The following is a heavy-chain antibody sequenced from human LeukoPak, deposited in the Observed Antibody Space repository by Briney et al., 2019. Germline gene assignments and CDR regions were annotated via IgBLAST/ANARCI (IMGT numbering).Heavy chain of an antibody. CDR1: GGSISSGSYY. CDR3: ARALLWFGELFLMPGWFDP. CDR2: IYTSGST. Sequence: PSETLSLTCTVSGGSISSGSYYWSWIRQPAGKGLEWIGRIYTSGSTNYNPSLKSRATISVDTSKNQFSLKLSSVTAADTAVYYCARALLWFGELFLMPGWFDPWGQGTLVTVSS. V-gene: IGHV4-61*02. D-gene: IGHD3-10*01. J-gene: IGHJ5*02.